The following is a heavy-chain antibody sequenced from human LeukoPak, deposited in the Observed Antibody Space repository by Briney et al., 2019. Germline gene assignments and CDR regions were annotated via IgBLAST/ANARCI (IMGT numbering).Heavy chain of an antibody. V-gene: IGHV1-69*01. CDR1: GGTFSSYT. CDR2: IFLIFGTA. Sequence: AAVKVSCKGSGGTFSSYTISWVRQPPGQGLGWVGGIFLIFGTANYAQTFQGRVTITADAYTSTAYMELSSLRSEDTGVYYCASGGPHYDFWSGDVFDIWGQGTMVTVSS. J-gene: IGHJ3*02. CDR3: ASGGPHYDFWSGDVFDI. D-gene: IGHD3-3*01.